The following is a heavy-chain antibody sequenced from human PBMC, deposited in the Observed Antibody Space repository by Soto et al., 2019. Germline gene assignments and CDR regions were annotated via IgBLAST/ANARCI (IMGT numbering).Heavy chain of an antibody. D-gene: IGHD4-4*01. Sequence: ASVTVSCQASGYTFTSYDINWVRQATGQGLEWMGWMNPNSGNTGYAQKFQGRVTMTRNTSISTAYMELSSLRSEDTAVYYCARKTAAYSHYYYYGMDVWGQGTTVTVS. V-gene: IGHV1-8*01. CDR1: GYTFTSYD. CDR3: ARKTAAYSHYYYYGMDV. CDR2: MNPNSGNT. J-gene: IGHJ6*02.